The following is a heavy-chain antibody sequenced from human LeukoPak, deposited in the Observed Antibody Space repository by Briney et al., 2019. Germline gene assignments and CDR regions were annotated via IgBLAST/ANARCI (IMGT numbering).Heavy chain of an antibody. Sequence: PGGSLRLSCAASGFTFSSYSMNWVRQAPGKGLEWVSYISSSSSTIYYADSVKGRFTISRDNAKNSLYLQMNSLRAEDTAVYYCARERGIVAAAPSGNYRKYYYYGMDVWGQGTTVTVSS. J-gene: IGHJ6*02. D-gene: IGHD6-13*01. V-gene: IGHV3-48*01. CDR1: GFTFSSYS. CDR3: ARERGIVAAAPSGNYRKYYYYGMDV. CDR2: ISSSSSTI.